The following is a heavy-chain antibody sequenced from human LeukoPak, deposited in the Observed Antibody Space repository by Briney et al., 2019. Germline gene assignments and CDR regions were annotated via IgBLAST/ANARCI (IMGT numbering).Heavy chain of an antibody. D-gene: IGHD4/OR15-4a*01. J-gene: IGHJ4*02. V-gene: IGHV3-48*03. Sequence: PGGTLRLSCAASGFTFSSYGMNWVRQAPGKGLEWISYISRAGTTIYYADSVKGRFTISRDNANNSLYLQMSSLGAEDTAVYYCARDRGDGAIYFDFWGQGTLVTVSS. CDR3: ARDRGDGAIYFDF. CDR2: ISRAGTTI. CDR1: GFTFSSYG.